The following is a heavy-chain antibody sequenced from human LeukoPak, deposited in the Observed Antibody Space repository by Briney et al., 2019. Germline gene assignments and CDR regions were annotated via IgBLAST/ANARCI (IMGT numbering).Heavy chain of an antibody. Sequence: SETLSLTCTVSGGSISNYYWSWIRQPPGKGLEWIGYIYYSGSTNYNPSLKSRVTVSVDTSKNQFSLKLSSVTAADTAVYYCARAEYYYDSSGYLGDAFDIWGQGTMVTVSS. V-gene: IGHV4-59*01. D-gene: IGHD3-22*01. CDR3: ARAEYYYDSSGYLGDAFDI. J-gene: IGHJ3*02. CDR2: IYYSGST. CDR1: GGSISNYY.